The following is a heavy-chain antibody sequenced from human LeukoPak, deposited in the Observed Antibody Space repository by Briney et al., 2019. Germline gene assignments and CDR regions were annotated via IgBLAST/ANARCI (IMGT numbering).Heavy chain of an antibody. CDR2: IYPGDSDT. J-gene: IGHJ4*02. CDR1: GDSFTSYW. D-gene: IGHD6-19*01. V-gene: IGHV5-51*01. CDR3: ARRRLASIAVAGTDFDC. Sequence: GESLKISCKGSGDSFTSYWLGWGRQMPGKGLELMGIIYPGDSDTRYSPSFTGQVTISADKSISPAYLQWSSLKASDTAMYFCARRRLASIAVAGTDFDCWGQGTLVTVSS.